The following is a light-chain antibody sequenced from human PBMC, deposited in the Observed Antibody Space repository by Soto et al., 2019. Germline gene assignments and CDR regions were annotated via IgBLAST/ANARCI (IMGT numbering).Light chain of an antibody. CDR2: SVS. J-gene: IGLJ1*01. Sequence: QSSPTQPASVSGSPGQSIAISFTGTSSYVGGYNYCSWYQHHPVKAPKLMIYSVSNRPSWVSDRFYGSKSFSTSSLTISGIQAEDEADYYCTAYTRSNTYVFGTGTKV. V-gene: IGLV2-14*01. CDR1: SSYVGGYNY. CDR3: TAYTRSNTYV.